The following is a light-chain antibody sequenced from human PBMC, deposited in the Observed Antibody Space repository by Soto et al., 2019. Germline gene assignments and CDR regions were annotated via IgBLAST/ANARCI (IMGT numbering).Light chain of an antibody. Sequence: EIVLTQSPVPLSLSPGERATLSSRASQSIGTYLAWYQQKPDQAPRLLIYHASNRATGIPARFSGSGSGTDFTLTISSLEPEDFAVYYCQQRSDWTRTFGQGTKVEVK. CDR1: QSIGTY. J-gene: IGKJ1*01. CDR3: QQRSDWTRT. V-gene: IGKV3-11*01. CDR2: HAS.